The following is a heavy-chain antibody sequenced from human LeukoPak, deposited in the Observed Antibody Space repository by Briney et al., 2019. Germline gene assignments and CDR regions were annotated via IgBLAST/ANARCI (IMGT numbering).Heavy chain of an antibody. CDR1: GASISSSSSC. Sequence: PSETLSLTCTVSGASISSSSSCWGWIRQPPGKSLEWIGTVYYSGSTYYNPSLMSRVTISADTSKNHFSLKLTSVAAADTAVYYCARGKLRSQRYCSGGSCYPYYFDYWGQGTLVTVSS. V-gene: IGHV4-39*02. J-gene: IGHJ4*02. D-gene: IGHD2-15*01. CDR3: ARGKLRSQRYCSGGSCYPYYFDY. CDR2: VYYSGST.